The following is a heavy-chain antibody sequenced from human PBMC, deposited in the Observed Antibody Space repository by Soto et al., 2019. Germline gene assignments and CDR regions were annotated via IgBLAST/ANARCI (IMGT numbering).Heavy chain of an antibody. CDR3: ARESEDLTSNFDY. Sequence: LRVSCAASGFTFTRYSMNWVRQAPGKGLEWVSSISSTTNYIYYGDSMKGRFTISRDNAKNSLYLEMNSLRAEDTAVYYCARESEDLTSNFDYWGQGTLVTVSS. V-gene: IGHV3-21*06. CDR1: GFTFTRYS. CDR2: ISSTTNYI. J-gene: IGHJ4*02.